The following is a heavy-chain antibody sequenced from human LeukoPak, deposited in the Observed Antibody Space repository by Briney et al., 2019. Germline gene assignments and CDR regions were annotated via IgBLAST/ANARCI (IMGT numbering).Heavy chain of an antibody. J-gene: IGHJ6*02. CDR2: INAGNGNT. V-gene: IGHV1-3*01. D-gene: IGHD2-2*01. Sequence: ASVKVSCKASGYTFTSYAMHWVRQAPGQRLEWMGWINAGNGNTKYSQKFQGRVTITRDTSASTAYMELSSLRSEDTAVYYCARGELIVVVPAAGYYYGMDVWGQGTTVTVSS. CDR3: ARGELIVVVPAAGYYYGMDV. CDR1: GYTFTSYA.